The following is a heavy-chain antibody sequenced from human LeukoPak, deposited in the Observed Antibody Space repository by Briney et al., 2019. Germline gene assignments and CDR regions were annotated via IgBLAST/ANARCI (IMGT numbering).Heavy chain of an antibody. V-gene: IGHV3-33*01. Sequence: GGSLGLSCAASGFTFSSYGMHWVRQAPRKGLEWVAVIWYDGSNKYYADSVKGRFTISRDNSKNTLYLQMNSLRVEDTAVYYCAVDYNSSPYAFDIWGQGTKVTVSS. CDR2: IWYDGSNK. D-gene: IGHD3-22*01. CDR1: GFTFSSYG. J-gene: IGHJ3*02. CDR3: AVDYNSSPYAFDI.